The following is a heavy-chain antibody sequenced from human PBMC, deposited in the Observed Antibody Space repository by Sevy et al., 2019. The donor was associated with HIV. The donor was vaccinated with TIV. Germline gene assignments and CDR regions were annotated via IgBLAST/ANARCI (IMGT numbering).Heavy chain of an antibody. V-gene: IGHV3-7*01. J-gene: IGHJ3*02. CDR3: ARLSCGGGTCYSAFDI. CDR1: EFTFGNYW. Sequence: GESLKISCEASEFTFGNYWMIWIRQAPGKGLEWVAAINQDGSGEKYVDSMKGRFTISRDNAKNSRYLQMNSLRDEDTGVYYCARLSCGGGTCYSAFDIWGQGTVVTVSS. CDR2: INQDGSGE. D-gene: IGHD2-21*02.